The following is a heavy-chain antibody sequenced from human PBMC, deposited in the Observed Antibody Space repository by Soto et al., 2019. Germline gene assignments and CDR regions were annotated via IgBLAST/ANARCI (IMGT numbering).Heavy chain of an antibody. CDR2: TNSDGTDS. V-gene: IGHV3-43D*04. J-gene: IGHJ4*02. Sequence: GGSLRLSCAAAGFDFEDYAMHWVRQVPGKGLEWVSLTNSDGTDSYYVDSVKGRFTISRDNAKTTLYLQMDRLRPEDTALYFCAKSLYYYDSSPLDHWGQGTLVTVSA. D-gene: IGHD3-22*01. CDR3: AKSLYYYDSSPLDH. CDR1: GFDFEDYA.